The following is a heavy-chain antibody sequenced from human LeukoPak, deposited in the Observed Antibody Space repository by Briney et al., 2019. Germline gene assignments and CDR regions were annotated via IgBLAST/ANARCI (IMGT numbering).Heavy chain of an antibody. CDR3: ARRSSSWLLFDY. J-gene: IGHJ4*02. V-gene: IGHV4-59*01. CDR2: IYYSGTT. CDR1: GGSISSYY. Sequence: SETLSLTCTVSGGSISSYYWSWIRQPPGKGLEWIGYIYYSGTTNYNPSLKSRVTILVDTSKNQFSLKLSSVTAADTAVYYCARRSSSWLLFDYWGQGTLVTVSS. D-gene: IGHD6-13*01.